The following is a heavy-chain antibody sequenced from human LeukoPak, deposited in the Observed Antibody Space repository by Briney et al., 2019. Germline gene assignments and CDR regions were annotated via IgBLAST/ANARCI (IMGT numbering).Heavy chain of an antibody. J-gene: IGHJ3*02. D-gene: IGHD3-22*01. CDR2: INHSGST. Sequence: SETLSLTCAVYGGSFSGYYWSWIRQPPGKGLEWIGEINHSGSTNYNPSLKSRVTISVDTSKNQFSLKLSSVTAADTAVYYCARGPQWLDDFDIWGQGTMVTVSS. CDR1: GGSFSGYY. V-gene: IGHV4-34*01. CDR3: ARGPQWLDDFDI.